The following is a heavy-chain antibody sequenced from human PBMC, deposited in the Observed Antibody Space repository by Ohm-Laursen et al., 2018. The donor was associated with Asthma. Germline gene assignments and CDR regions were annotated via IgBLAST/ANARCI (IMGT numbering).Heavy chain of an antibody. Sequence: LVKVSCKASGGTFSSYAISWVRQAPGQGLEWMGGIIPIFGTANYAQKFQGRVTITADESTSTAYMELSSLRSEDTAVYYCARDLEMATITHAFDIWGQGTMVTVSS. CDR3: ARDLEMATITHAFDI. CDR2: IIPIFGTA. D-gene: IGHD5-24*01. J-gene: IGHJ3*02. CDR1: GGTFSSYA. V-gene: IGHV1-69*13.